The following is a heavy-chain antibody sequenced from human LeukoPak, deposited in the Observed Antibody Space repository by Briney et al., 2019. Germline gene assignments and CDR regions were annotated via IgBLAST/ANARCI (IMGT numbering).Heavy chain of an antibody. V-gene: IGHV3-21*01. CDR1: GFTFSSYS. Sequence: GGSLRLSCAASGFTFSSYSMNWVRQAPGKGLEWVSSIGSSSSYIYYADSVKGRFTISRDNAKNSLYLQTNSLRAEDTAVYYCASQHSSSVAFDYWGQGTLVTVSS. CDR3: ASQHSSSVAFDY. D-gene: IGHD6-13*01. CDR2: IGSSSSYI. J-gene: IGHJ4*02.